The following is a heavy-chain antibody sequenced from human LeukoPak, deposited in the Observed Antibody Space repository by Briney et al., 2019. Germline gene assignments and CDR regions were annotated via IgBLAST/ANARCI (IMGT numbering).Heavy chain of an antibody. CDR1: GSTFSSYA. J-gene: IGHJ6*03. D-gene: IGHD6-19*01. CDR3: AKMAGDRNYYYYYMDV. V-gene: IGHV3-23*01. Sequence: GGSLRLSCAASGSTFSSYAMSWVRQAPGKGLEWVSAISGSGGSTYYADSVKGRFTISRDNSKNTLYLQMNSLRAEDTAVYYCAKMAGDRNYYYYYMDVWGKGTTVTVSS. CDR2: ISGSGGST.